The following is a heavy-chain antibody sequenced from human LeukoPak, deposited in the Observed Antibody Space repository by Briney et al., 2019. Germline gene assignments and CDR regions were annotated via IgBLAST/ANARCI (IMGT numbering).Heavy chain of an antibody. Sequence: SVKVSCKASGGTFSSYAISRVRQAPGQGREWMGRIIPIFGTANYAQKFQGRDTITTDESTSTAYMELSSLRSEDTAVYYCARGLRWDGTFDYWGQGTLVTVSS. J-gene: IGHJ4*02. D-gene: IGHD2/OR15-2a*01. CDR3: ARGLRWDGTFDY. CDR1: GGTFSSYA. CDR2: IIPIFGTA. V-gene: IGHV1-69*05.